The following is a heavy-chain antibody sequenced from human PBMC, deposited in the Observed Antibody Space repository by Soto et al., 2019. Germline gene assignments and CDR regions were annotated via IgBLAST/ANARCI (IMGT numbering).Heavy chain of an antibody. D-gene: IGHD6-19*01. J-gene: IGHJ4*02. Sequence: GGSLRLSCAASGFTFSSYGMHWVRQAPGKGLEWVAVISHDGSNKYYADSVKGRFTISRDNSKNTLYLQMNSLRAEDTAVYYCAKDHIAVAGTYLVYWGQGTLVTISS. CDR2: ISHDGSNK. CDR1: GFTFSSYG. CDR3: AKDHIAVAGTYLVY. V-gene: IGHV3-30*18.